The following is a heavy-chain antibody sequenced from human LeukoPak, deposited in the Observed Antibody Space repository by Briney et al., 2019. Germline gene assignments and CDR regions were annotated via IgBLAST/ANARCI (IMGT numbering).Heavy chain of an antibody. Sequence: PLGSLRLSCAASGFTFSSYAMSWVRQAPGKGLEWASAISGSGGSTYYADSVKGRFTISRDNSKNALYLQMNSLRAEDTAVYYCAKKRDPVYYYDSSGQFDYWGQGTLVTVSS. CDR3: AKKRDPVYYYDSSGQFDY. D-gene: IGHD3-22*01. J-gene: IGHJ4*02. CDR1: GFTFSSYA. CDR2: ISGSGGST. V-gene: IGHV3-23*01.